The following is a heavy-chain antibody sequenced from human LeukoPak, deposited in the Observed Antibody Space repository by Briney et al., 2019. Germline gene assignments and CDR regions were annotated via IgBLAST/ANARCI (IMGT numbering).Heavy chain of an antibody. D-gene: IGHD2-15*01. CDR2: ISYDGSNK. CDR1: GFTFSSYG. J-gene: IGHJ6*02. CDR3: AYDHGKSAATFHPRGIDV. Sequence: GGCLRLSCAASGFTFSSYGMHGVRQAPGKGVGWVAVISYDGSNKYYAESVWGRFSISRDNSKNTLYLQLNSLIGEDTAAYSCAYDHGKSAATFHPRGIDVWGQGTTVTVSS. V-gene: IGHV3-30*18.